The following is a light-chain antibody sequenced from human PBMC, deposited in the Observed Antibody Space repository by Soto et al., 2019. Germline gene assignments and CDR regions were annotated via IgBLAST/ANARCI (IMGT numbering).Light chain of an antibody. CDR1: QTISSW. CDR2: KAS. Sequence: DIQMTQSPSTLSASVGDRFTITCRASQTISSWLAWYQQKPGKAPKLLIYKASSLESGVPSRFSGSGSGTEFTLTISSLQPGDFATYYCQNYNTYPYTFGQGTKVDIK. CDR3: QNYNTYPYT. J-gene: IGKJ2*01. V-gene: IGKV1-5*03.